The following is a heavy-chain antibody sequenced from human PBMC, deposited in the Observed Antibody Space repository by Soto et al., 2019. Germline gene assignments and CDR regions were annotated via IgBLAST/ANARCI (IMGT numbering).Heavy chain of an antibody. Sequence: PSETLSLTCTVSGGSISSYYWSWIRQPAGKGLEWIGRVFPTGNTNYSPSLKSRVTMSVDTSKNQFYLKLNSVTVADTAVYYCARGSLGPDYWGQGTLVTVSS. V-gene: IGHV4-4*07. D-gene: IGHD3-16*01. CDR3: ARGSLGPDY. CDR2: VFPTGNT. J-gene: IGHJ4*02. CDR1: GGSISSYY.